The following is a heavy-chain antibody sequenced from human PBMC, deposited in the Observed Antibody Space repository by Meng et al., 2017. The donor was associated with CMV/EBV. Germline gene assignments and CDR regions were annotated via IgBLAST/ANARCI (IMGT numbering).Heavy chain of an antibody. Sequence: ASVKVSCKASGYTFTGYYMHWVRQAPGQGLEWMGWISAYNGNTNYAQKLQGRVTMTTDTSTSTAYMELRSLRSDDTAVYYCARGGIRYPYYYGMDVWGQGTTVTVSS. D-gene: IGHD3-9*01. CDR1: GYTFTGYY. J-gene: IGHJ6*02. V-gene: IGHV1-18*04. CDR3: ARGGIRYPYYYGMDV. CDR2: ISAYNGNT.